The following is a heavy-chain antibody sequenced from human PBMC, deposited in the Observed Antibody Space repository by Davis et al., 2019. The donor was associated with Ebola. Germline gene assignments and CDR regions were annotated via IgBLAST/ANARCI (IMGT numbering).Heavy chain of an antibody. CDR2: ISHDGSDE. V-gene: IGHV3-30*18. CDR3: AKSHSSGYFSGFDY. Sequence: PGGSLRLSCAASGFTFSSYAIHWVRQAPGKGLEWVAVISHDGSDEYYADSVKGRFTISRDNSKSTLNLQMNSLRAEDTAVYYCAKSHSSGYFSGFDYWGQGTLVTVSS. D-gene: IGHD3-22*01. CDR1: GFTFSSYA. J-gene: IGHJ4*02.